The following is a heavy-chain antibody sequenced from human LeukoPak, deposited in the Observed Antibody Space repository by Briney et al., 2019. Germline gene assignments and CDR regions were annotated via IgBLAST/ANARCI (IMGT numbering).Heavy chain of an antibody. J-gene: IGHJ4*02. D-gene: IGHD1-26*01. CDR1: GFTFSSYG. CDR2: IRYDGSNK. Sequence: GGSLRLSCAASGFTFSSYGMHWVRQAPGKGLEWVAFIRYDGSNKYYADSVKGRFTISRDNSKNTLYLQMNSLRAEDTAVYYCANKGALVGATTGDYWGQGTLVTVSS. CDR3: ANKGALVGATTGDY. V-gene: IGHV3-30*02.